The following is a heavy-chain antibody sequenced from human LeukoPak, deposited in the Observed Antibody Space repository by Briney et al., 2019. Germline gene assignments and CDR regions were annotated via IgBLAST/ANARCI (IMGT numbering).Heavy chain of an antibody. Sequence: SGGSLRLSCAASGFTVSSNYMSWVRQAPGKVLEWVSVIYSGGSTYYADSVKGRFTISRDNSKNTLYLQMNSLRAEDTAVYYCARETTSRGYSYGYDYWGQGTLVTVSS. D-gene: IGHD5-18*01. V-gene: IGHV3-53*01. CDR3: ARETTSRGYSYGYDY. CDR2: IYSGGST. CDR1: GFTVSSNY. J-gene: IGHJ4*02.